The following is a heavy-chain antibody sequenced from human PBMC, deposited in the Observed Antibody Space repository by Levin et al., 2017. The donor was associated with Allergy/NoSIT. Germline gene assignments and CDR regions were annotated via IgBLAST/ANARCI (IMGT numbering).Heavy chain of an antibody. CDR3: ARDLSLNYFDSRGYYGFDY. CDR1: GFTFSSCT. CDR2: ISSSSNFM. V-gene: IGHV3-21*01. D-gene: IGHD3-22*01. Sequence: SCAASGFTFSSCTMNWVRQAPGKGLEWVSSISSSSNFMYYAGSVKGRFTISRDNAKNSLYLQMSSLRAEDTAVYYCARDLSLNYFDSRGYYGFDYWGQGTLVTVSS. J-gene: IGHJ4*02.